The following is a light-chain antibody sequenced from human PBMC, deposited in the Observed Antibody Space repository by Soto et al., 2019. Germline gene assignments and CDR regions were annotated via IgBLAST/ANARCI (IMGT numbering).Light chain of an antibody. CDR1: QSVSSSY. CDR3: QQYGSSTLA. Sequence: EIVLTQSPGTLSLSPGERATLSCRASQSVSSSYLAWYQQKPGQAPRLLIYGASSRATGIPDRFSGSGSGTDFTLTISRLEPEDCAVYSCQQYGSSTLAFGGGTKVEIK. CDR2: GAS. J-gene: IGKJ4*01. V-gene: IGKV3-20*01.